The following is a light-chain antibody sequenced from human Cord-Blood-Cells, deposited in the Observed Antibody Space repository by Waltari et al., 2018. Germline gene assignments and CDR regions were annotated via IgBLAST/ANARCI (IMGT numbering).Light chain of an antibody. J-gene: IGKJ1*01. CDR3: QQHHSTPWT. V-gene: IGKV4-1*01. CDR1: QSVLYSSNNKNY. CDR2: WAS. Sequence: IVLTQSPDSLALYLVERAAIDCKSSQSVLYSSNNKNYLAWYQQKPGQPPKLLIYWASTRESGVPDRFSGSGSGTDFTLTISSLQAEDVAVYYCQQHHSTPWTCGQVTKVEIK.